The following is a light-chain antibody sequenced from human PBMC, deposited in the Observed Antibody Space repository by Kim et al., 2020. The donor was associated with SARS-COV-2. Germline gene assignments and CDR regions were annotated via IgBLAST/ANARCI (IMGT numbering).Light chain of an antibody. Sequence: VSPGQTASITCSGDKLGDKYACWYQQKPGQSPVLVIYEDTKRPSGIPERFSGSNAGNTATLTISGTQAMDEADYYCQAWDSGPNYVFGTGTKVTVL. CDR2: EDT. CDR1: KLGDKY. V-gene: IGLV3-1*01. J-gene: IGLJ1*01. CDR3: QAWDSGPNYV.